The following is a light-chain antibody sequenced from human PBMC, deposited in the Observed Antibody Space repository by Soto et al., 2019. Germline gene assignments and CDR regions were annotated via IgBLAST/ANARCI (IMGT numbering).Light chain of an antibody. CDR3: AEWDGSLNGAV. J-gene: IGLJ7*01. CDR1: SSNIGSNI. CDR2: GDN. V-gene: IGLV1-44*01. Sequence: QLVLTQPPSASGTPGQRITISCSGSSSNIGSNIVNSYQQLPGTAPKLLIYGDNQRPSGVPGRFSGSKSDTSASLATRVQQSEDEAYYYCAEWDGSLNGAVFGGGTQLTVL.